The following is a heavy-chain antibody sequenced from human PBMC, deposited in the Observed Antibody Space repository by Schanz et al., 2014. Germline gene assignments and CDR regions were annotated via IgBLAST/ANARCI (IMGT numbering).Heavy chain of an antibody. CDR2: INPSSGTT. V-gene: IGHV1-46*01. J-gene: IGHJ4*02. Sequence: QVQLVQSGAEVKKPGVSVKVSCKASGYTFTTYYIHWVRQAPGQGLEWMGKINPSSGTTRMAQNFQGRLAVTRDTSTSTVNMELSSLRSEDTAVYYCARGGFFDSTSFDSWGQGTLVTVSS. D-gene: IGHD2-2*01. CDR3: ARGGFFDSTSFDS. CDR1: GYTFTTYY.